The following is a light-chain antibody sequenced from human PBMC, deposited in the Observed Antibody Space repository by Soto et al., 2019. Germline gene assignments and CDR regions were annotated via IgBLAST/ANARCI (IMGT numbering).Light chain of an antibody. CDR2: YVS. Sequence: SYELTQPPSVSVAPGKTARLTCGGNNIGSKSVHWYQQKPGQAPVLVIYYVSDRPSGIPERFSGSNSGNTATLTISRVEAGDEADYYCQVWDSSSDHLWVFGGGTKLTVL. J-gene: IGLJ3*02. V-gene: IGLV3-21*04. CDR1: NIGSKS. CDR3: QVWDSSSDHLWV.